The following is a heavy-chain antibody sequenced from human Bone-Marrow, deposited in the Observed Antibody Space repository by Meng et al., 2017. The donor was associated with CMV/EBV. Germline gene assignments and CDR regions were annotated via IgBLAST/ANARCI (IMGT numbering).Heavy chain of an antibody. CDR3: ARDLWDIVVVPAARGGMDV. CDR1: GGTFSSYA. D-gene: IGHD2-2*01. CDR2: IIPIFGTA. J-gene: IGHJ6*02. Sequence: SVKVSCKASGGTFSSYAISWVRQAPGQGLEWMGGIIPIFGTANYAQKFQGRVTITTDESTSTAYMELSSLRSEDTAVYYCARDLWDIVVVPAARGGMDVWGQGTTVTVSS. V-gene: IGHV1-69*05.